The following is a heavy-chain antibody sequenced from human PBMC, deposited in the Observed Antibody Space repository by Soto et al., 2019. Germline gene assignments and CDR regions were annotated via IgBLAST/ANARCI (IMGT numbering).Heavy chain of an antibody. D-gene: IGHD3-22*01. CDR1: GLAFTRYP. CDR2: IVVGSGNT. J-gene: IGHJ4*02. Sequence: SMNVYCKASGLAFTRYPGEWVRKTREQRLEWIGWIVVGSGNTNYAQKFQERVTITRDMSTSTAYMELSSLRSEDTAVYYCAVPDYYDSSGYYSRGDYWGQGTLVTSPQ. CDR3: AVPDYYDSSGYYSRGDY. V-gene: IGHV1-58*01.